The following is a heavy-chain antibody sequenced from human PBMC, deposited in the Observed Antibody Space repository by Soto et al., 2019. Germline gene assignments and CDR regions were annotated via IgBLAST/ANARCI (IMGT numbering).Heavy chain of an antibody. Sequence: PGGSLRLSCAASGFTISSYAMSWVRQAPGKGLEWVSAISGSGGSTYYADSVKGRFTISRDNSKNTLYLQMNSLRAEDTAVYYCARADYTPYYYYYMDVWGKGTTVTVSS. V-gene: IGHV3-23*01. D-gene: IGHD4-4*01. J-gene: IGHJ6*03. CDR1: GFTISSYA. CDR3: ARADYTPYYYYYMDV. CDR2: ISGSGGST.